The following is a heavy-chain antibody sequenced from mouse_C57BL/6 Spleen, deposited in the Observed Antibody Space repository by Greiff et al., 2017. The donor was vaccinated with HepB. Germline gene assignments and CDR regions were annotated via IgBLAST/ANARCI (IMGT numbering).Heavy chain of an antibody. CDR2: IYPGSGNT. CDR1: GYSFTSYY. J-gene: IGHJ2*01. Sequence: QVQLQQSGPELVKPGASVKISCKASGYSFTSYYIHWVKQRPGQGLEWIGWIYPGSGNTKYNEKFKGKATLTADTSSSTAYMQLSSLTSEDSAVYYCARLPGNYFDYWGQGTTLTVSS. V-gene: IGHV1-66*01. CDR3: ARLPGNYFDY.